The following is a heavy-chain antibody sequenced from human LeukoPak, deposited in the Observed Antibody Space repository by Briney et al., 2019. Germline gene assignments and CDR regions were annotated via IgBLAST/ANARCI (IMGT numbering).Heavy chain of an antibody. CDR2: INHSRGT. D-gene: IGHD5-18*01. CDR3: ARLRSGGYSYGYVPYFDY. Sequence: SETLSLTCAVYGGSFSGYYWSWIRQPPGKGLEWIGEINHSRGTNYNPSLKSRVTISVDTSKNQFSLKLSSVTAADTAVYYCARLRSGGYSYGYVPYFDYWGQGTLVTVSS. V-gene: IGHV4-34*01. CDR1: GGSFSGYY. J-gene: IGHJ4*02.